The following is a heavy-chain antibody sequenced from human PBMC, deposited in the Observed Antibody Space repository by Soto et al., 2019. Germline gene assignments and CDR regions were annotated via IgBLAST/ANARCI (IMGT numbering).Heavy chain of an antibody. D-gene: IGHD4-17*01. V-gene: IGHV3-33*01. J-gene: IGHJ6*02. CDR3: AREETTVTNRGDYYYGMGV. CDR1: GFTFSSYG. CDR2: IWYDGSNK. Sequence: PGGSLRLSCAASGFTFSSYGMHWVRQAPGKGLEWVAVIWYDGSNKYYADSVKGRFTISRDNSKNTLYLQMNSLRAEDTAVYYCAREETTVTNRGDYYYGMGVWGQGTTVTVSS.